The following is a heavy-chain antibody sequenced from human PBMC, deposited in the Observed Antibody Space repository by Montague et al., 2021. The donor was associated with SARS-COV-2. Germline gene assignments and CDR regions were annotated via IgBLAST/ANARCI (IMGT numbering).Heavy chain of an antibody. CDR1: GGSISSSSYY. CDR2: IYYSGXT. V-gene: IGHV4-39*07. CDR3: ARVGRQQLVRLSGMDV. Sequence: SEILSLTCTVSGGSISSSSYYWGWIRQPPGKGLEWIGSIYYSGXTXYXXXXKXRVTISVDTSKNQFSLKLSSVTAADTAVYYCARVGRQQLVRLSGMDVWGQGTTVTVSS. D-gene: IGHD6-13*01. J-gene: IGHJ6*02.